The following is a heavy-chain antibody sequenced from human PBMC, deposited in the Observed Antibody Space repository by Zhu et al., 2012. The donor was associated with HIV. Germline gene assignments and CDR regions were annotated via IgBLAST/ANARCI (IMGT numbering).Heavy chain of an antibody. CDR1: GGSISSSSYY. J-gene: IGHJ4*02. CDR2: IYYSGST. Sequence: QVQLQESGPGLVKPSETLSLTCTVSGGSISSSSYYWGWIRQPPGKGLEWIGSIYYSGSTYYNPSLKSRVTISVDTSKNQFSLKLSSVTAADTAVYYCASEQQLVRSWGWGQGTLGHRLL. V-gene: IGHV4-39*01. CDR3: ASEQQLVRSWG. D-gene: IGHD6-13*01.